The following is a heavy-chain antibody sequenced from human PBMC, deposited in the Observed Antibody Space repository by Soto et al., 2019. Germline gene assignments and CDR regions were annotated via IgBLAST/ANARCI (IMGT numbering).Heavy chain of an antibody. CDR3: ARAYSDDYGDYRSYGMDV. V-gene: IGHV3-23*01. D-gene: IGHD4-17*01. CDR2: ISGSGGST. CDR1: GFTFSSYA. J-gene: IGHJ6*02. Sequence: GGSLRLSCAASGFTFSSYAMSWVRQAPGKGLEWVSAISGSGGSTYYADSVKGRFTISRDNSKNTLYLQMNSLRAEDTAVYYCARAYSDDYGDYRSYGMDVWGQGTTVTVSS.